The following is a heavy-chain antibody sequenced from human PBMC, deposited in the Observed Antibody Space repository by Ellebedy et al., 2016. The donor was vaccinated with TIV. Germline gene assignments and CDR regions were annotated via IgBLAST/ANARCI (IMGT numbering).Heavy chain of an antibody. V-gene: IGHV3-33*06. CDR3: AKDAPGIAPLD. J-gene: IGHJ4*02. CDR2: IWYDGNHK. Sequence: GESLKISXAASGFTFSSYGMHWVRQAPGKGLEWVAVIWYDGNHKYYADSVKGRFTISRDNSKNTLFLQMNSLRAEDTAVYYCAKDAPGIAPLDWGQGTLVTVSS. D-gene: IGHD6-13*01. CDR1: GFTFSSYG.